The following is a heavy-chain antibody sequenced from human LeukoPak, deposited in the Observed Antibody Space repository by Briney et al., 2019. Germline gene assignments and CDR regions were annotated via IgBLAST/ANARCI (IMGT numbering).Heavy chain of an antibody. V-gene: IGHV3-23*01. D-gene: IGHD3-3*01. CDR1: GFTFSSYA. J-gene: IGHJ3*02. Sequence: PGGSLRLSCAASGFTFSSYAMSWVRQAPGKGLEWVSAISGSGGSTYYADSVKGRFTISRDNSKNTLYLQMNSLRAEDTAVYYCAKCRNHDFWNGGDAFDIWGQGTMVIVSS. CDR2: ISGSGGST. CDR3: AKCRNHDFWNGGDAFDI.